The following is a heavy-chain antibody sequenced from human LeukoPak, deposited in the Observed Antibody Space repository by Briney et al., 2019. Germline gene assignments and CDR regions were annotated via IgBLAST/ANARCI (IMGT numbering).Heavy chain of an antibody. Sequence: SETLSLTCTVSGGSISSSSYYWGWIRQPPGKALEWIGAIHYSGSAFYNLSLKSRVTISVDTSKNHFFLELTSVTGADTAIYYCARQVGGGIMNYWGHGTLVTVSS. J-gene: IGHJ4*01. CDR2: IHYSGSA. V-gene: IGHV4-39*01. CDR3: ARQVGGGIMNY. D-gene: IGHD1-14*01. CDR1: GGSISSSSYY.